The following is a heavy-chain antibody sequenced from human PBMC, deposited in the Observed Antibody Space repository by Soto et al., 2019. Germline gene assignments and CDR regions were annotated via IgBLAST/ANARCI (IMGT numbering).Heavy chain of an antibody. CDR1: GGAISTYY. D-gene: IGHD2-21*01. CDR2: IYYTGST. J-gene: IGHJ4*02. Sequence: SETLSLTCTVSGGAISTYYWSWIRQPPGKGLEWIGYIYYTGSTKYSPSLKSRVTISVDTSKNQLSLKLSSVTAADTAVYYCAKEGSRGMIVVIDYFDYWGQGTLVTVSS. V-gene: IGHV4-59*01. CDR3: AKEGSRGMIVVIDYFDY.